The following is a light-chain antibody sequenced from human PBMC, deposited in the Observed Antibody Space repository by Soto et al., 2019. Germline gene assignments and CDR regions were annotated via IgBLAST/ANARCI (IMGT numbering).Light chain of an antibody. V-gene: IGLV2-14*01. CDR2: DVT. CDR3: HSYTSSSTLV. Sequence: QSALTQPASVSGSPGQSITISCTGTSSDVGAYDYVSWYKQHPGKAPKLMIYDVTNRPSGVSNRVSGSKSGNTASLTISGLQAEDEADYYCHSYTSSSTLVFGGGTKVTVL. J-gene: IGLJ2*01. CDR1: SSDVGAYDY.